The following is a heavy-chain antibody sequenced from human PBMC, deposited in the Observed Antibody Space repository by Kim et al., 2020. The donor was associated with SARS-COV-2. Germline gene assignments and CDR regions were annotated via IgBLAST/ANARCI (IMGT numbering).Heavy chain of an antibody. CDR2: IKQDGSET. J-gene: IGHJ4*02. CDR3: VRDRSAAG. CDR1: GFMFNAYW. D-gene: IGHD6-13*01. V-gene: IGHV3-7*01. Sequence: GGSLRLSCAASGFMFNAYWMSWVRQAPGKGLEWVAIIKQDGSETYYVDSVKGRFTISRDNAKNSLYLQMSSLRAEDTAVYYCVRDRSAAGWGQGTLVTVSS.